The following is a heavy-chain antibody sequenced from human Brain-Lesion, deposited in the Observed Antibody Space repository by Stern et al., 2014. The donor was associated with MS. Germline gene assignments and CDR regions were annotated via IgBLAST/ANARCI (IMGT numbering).Heavy chain of an antibody. CDR1: GYNFINYX. CDR2: IXXGAPDP. D-gene: IGHD3-22*01. CDR3: ARRHYFDNSGPGDSFDI. V-gene: IGHV5-51*01. Sequence: VQLXXXGAVLKKPGESLKISCKGSGYNFINYXIXWXRQXXXXXXXXXXXIXXGAPDPRYSPSSQAPVSISADQSPNPAYLPWSKLKASDTALYYCARRHYFDNSGPGDSFDIWGQGTMVTASS. J-gene: IGHJ3*02.